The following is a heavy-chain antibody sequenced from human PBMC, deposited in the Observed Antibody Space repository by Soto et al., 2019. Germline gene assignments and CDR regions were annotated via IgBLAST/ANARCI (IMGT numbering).Heavy chain of an antibody. CDR2: IYYSGST. CDR3: ARGITMILAVQGDAPGIYYYDS. D-gene: IGHD3-22*01. J-gene: IGHJ4*02. Sequence: SETLSLTCTVSGGSISSYYWSWIRQPPGKGLEWVGYIYYSGSTNYNPSLKSRVTISVDTSKNQFSLKLSSVTAADTAVYYCARGITMILAVQGDAPGIYYYDSWGQGTLVTVSS. V-gene: IGHV4-59*01. CDR1: GGSISSYY.